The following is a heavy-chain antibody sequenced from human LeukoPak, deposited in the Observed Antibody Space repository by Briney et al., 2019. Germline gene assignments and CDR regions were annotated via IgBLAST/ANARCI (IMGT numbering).Heavy chain of an antibody. CDR3: ARYSSSWFLTDYYYYMDI. D-gene: IGHD6-13*01. Sequence: SETLSLTCTVSGGSIRSYSWSWIRQSPGKGLEWIGSISYSGSTDYNPSLNNRVTISVDRSKNNFSLRLTSVSAADTAVYYCARYSSSWFLTDYYYYMDIWGKGTTATVSS. J-gene: IGHJ6*03. CDR2: ISYSGST. CDR1: GGSIRSYS. V-gene: IGHV4-59*08.